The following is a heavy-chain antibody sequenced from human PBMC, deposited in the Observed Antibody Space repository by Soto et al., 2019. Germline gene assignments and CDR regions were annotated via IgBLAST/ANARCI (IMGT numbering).Heavy chain of an antibody. CDR3: ARAWDSGSYSTMVALDY. D-gene: IGHD1-26*01. J-gene: IGHJ4*02. CDR2: ISAYNGNT. V-gene: IGHV1-18*01. Sequence: QVQLVQTGAEVKKPGASVKVSCKASGYTFTSYGISWVRQAPGQGLEWMGWISAYNGNTNYAQKLQGRGTMTTDTATSTAYMELRSLRSDDTAVYYCARAWDSGSYSTMVALDYWGQGTLVTVSS. CDR1: GYTFTSYG.